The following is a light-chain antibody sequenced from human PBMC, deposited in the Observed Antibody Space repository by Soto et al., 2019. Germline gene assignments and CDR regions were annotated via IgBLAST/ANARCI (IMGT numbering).Light chain of an antibody. CDR3: QQFHSVSPT. Sequence: DIQMTQSPSTLSASVGDRVTITCRASQSISSWLAWYQQKPGKAPKLLIYKASSLESGVPSRFSGSGSGTEFTLTISSLQPDDFATYYCQQFHSVSPTFGQGTKVEIK. V-gene: IGKV1-5*03. CDR1: QSISSW. CDR2: KAS. J-gene: IGKJ1*01.